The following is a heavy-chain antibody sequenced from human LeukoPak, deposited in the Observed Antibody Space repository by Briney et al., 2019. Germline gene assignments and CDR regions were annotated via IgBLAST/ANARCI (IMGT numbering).Heavy chain of an antibody. V-gene: IGHV4-39*01. D-gene: IGHD6-13*01. CDR3: ARMDSSSWYGDYYYGMDV. Sequence: SETLSLTCTVSGGSISSSSYYWGWIRQPPGKGLEWIGSIYYSGSTYYNPSLKSRVTISVDTSKNQFSLKLSSVTAADTAVYYCARMDSSSWYGDYYYGMDVWGQGTTATVSS. CDR1: GGSISSSSYY. CDR2: IYYSGST. J-gene: IGHJ6*02.